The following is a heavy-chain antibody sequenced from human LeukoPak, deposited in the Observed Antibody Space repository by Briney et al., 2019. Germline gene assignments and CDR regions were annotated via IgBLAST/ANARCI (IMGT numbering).Heavy chain of an antibody. V-gene: IGHV1-2*02. CDR1: GYTFTSYY. Sequence: GASVKVSCKASGYTFTSYYMHWVRQAPGQGLEWMGWINPNSGGTKYAHKFQGRVTMTRDTSISTVYMELTTLRSDDTAVYYCARDPSTSFLSRGYYSYHMDVWGKGTTVTVSS. D-gene: IGHD6-6*01. CDR2: INPNSGGT. J-gene: IGHJ6*03. CDR3: ARDPSTSFLSRGYYSYHMDV.